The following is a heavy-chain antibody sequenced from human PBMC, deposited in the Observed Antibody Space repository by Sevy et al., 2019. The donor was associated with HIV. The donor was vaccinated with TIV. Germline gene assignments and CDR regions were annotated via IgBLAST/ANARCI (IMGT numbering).Heavy chain of an antibody. CDR3: ARVERGYCSGGSCYSMGYYGMDV. CDR1: GFTFSDYY. CDR2: ISSSGSTI. V-gene: IGHV3-11*01. J-gene: IGHJ6*02. Sequence: GGSLRLSCAASGFTFSDYYMSWIRQAPGKGLEWVSYISSSGSTIYYADSVKGRFTISRDNAKNSLYLQMNSLRAEDTAVDYCARVERGYCSGGSCYSMGYYGMDVWGQGTTVTVSS. D-gene: IGHD2-15*01.